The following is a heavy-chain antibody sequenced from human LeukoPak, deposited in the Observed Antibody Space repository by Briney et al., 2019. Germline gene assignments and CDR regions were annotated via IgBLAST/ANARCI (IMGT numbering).Heavy chain of an antibody. CDR2: IRYDGSSK. CDR3: AKVPRWVYYYYYMDV. J-gene: IGHJ6*03. CDR1: GFSFNTYD. D-gene: IGHD4-23*01. Sequence: GGSLRLSCAASGFSFNTYDMHWVRQASGKGLEWVASIRYDGSSKFYADSVKGRFTISRDNSKNTLYLQMNSLRAEDTAVYYCAKVPRWVYYYYYMDVWGKGTTVTISS. V-gene: IGHV3-30*02.